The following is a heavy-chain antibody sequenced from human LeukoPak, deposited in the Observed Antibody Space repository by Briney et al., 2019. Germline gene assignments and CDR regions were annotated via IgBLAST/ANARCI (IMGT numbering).Heavy chain of an antibody. CDR1: EFTFSSYG. D-gene: IGHD6-19*01. Sequence: GGSLRLSCVTSEFTFSSYGMSWVRQAPGKGLEWVSGISSSGGSTYYADSVKGRFTISRDDSKNTVYLQMNRLRADDTALYYCAKDRQWLGQRPSNFDYWGQGTIVTVSS. J-gene: IGHJ4*02. CDR3: AKDRQWLGQRPSNFDY. CDR2: ISSSGGST. V-gene: IGHV3-23*01.